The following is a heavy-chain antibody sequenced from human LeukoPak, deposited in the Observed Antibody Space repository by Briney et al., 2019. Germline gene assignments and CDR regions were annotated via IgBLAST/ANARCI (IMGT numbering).Heavy chain of an antibody. CDR3: AKPYMERWLPNSRAY. CDR1: GFTFSSYE. Sequence: PGGSLRLSCAASGFTFSSYEMNWVRQAPGKGLEWVSAISGSGGSTYYADSVKGRFTISRDNSKNTLYLQMNSLRAEDTAVYYCAKPYMERWLPNSRAYWGQGTLVTVSS. V-gene: IGHV3-23*01. J-gene: IGHJ4*02. CDR2: ISGSGGST. D-gene: IGHD5-24*01.